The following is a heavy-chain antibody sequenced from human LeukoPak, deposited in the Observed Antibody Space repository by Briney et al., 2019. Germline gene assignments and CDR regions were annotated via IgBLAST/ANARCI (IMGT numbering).Heavy chain of an antibody. V-gene: IGHV3-23*01. Sequence: GGSLRLSCAASGFTFSSYAMSWVRQAPGKGLEWVSAISGSGGSTYYADSVKGRFTNSRDNSKNTLYLQMNSLRAEDAAVYYCAKMLVGATPSTRNSYYFDYWGQGTLVTVSS. CDR2: ISGSGGST. D-gene: IGHD1-26*01. J-gene: IGHJ4*02. CDR3: AKMLVGATPSTRNSYYFDY. CDR1: GFTFSSYA.